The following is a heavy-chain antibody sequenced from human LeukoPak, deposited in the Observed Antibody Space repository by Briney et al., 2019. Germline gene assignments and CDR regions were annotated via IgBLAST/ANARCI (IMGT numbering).Heavy chain of an antibody. D-gene: IGHD4-17*01. CDR1: GGSISNSSYY. V-gene: IGHV4-39*01. J-gene: IGHJ5*02. Sequence: PSETLSLTCSVSGGSISNSSYYWGWIRQPPGKGLEWIGSIYYSVRTYYNPSLKSRVTISVDTSKNQFSLRLSSVTAADTAVYYCARGFPDLYGDYANWFDPWGQGTLVTVSS. CDR2: IYYSVRT. CDR3: ARGFPDLYGDYANWFDP.